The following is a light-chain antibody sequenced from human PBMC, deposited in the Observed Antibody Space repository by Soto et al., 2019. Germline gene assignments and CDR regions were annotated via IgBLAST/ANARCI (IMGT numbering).Light chain of an antibody. CDR3: QQSYHTLPLT. CDR2: AAS. Sequence: DIQMTQSPSSLSASVGDRVTITCRASQSISSYLNWYQQKPGKAPKLXXYAASSLHSGVPSRFSGSGSGRDLTLTLSSLHPEDFANYYGQQSYHTLPLTFGGGTKVDIK. J-gene: IGKJ4*02. CDR1: QSISSY. V-gene: IGKV1-39*01.